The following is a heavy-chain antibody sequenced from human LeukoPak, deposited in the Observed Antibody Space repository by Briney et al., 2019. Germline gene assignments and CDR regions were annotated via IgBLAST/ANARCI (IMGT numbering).Heavy chain of an antibody. V-gene: IGHV4-39*07. J-gene: IGHJ6*03. D-gene: IGHD3-3*01. CDR3: AREYDFWSGYYRYYMDV. CDR2: IYYSGSP. CDR1: GGSISSSSYY. Sequence: SETLSLTCTVSGGSISSSSYYWGWIRQPPGKGLEWIGSIYYSGSPYYNPSLKSRVTISVDTSKNQFSLKLSSVTAADTAVYYCAREYDFWSGYYRYYMDVWGKGTTVTVSS.